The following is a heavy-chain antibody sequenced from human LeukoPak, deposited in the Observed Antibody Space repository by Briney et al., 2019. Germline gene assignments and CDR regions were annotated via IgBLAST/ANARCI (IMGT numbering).Heavy chain of an antibody. CDR1: GGSISSYY. CDR3: ARATYSSGWYGEPRGGNYFDY. CDR2: IYTSGGT. D-gene: IGHD6-19*01. V-gene: IGHV4-4*07. Sequence: PSETLSLTCTVSGGSISSYYWSWIRQPAGKGLEWIGRIYTSGGTNYNPSLKSRVTMSVDTSKSQFSLKLSSVTAADTAVYYCARATYSSGWYGEPRGGNYFDYWGQGTLVTVSS. J-gene: IGHJ4*02.